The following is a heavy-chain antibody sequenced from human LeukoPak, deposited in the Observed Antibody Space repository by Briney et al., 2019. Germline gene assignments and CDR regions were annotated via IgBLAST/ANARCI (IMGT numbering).Heavy chain of an antibody. CDR1: GFAFNTYA. J-gene: IGHJ4*02. CDR3: ARGDHFTGYLQYYFDQ. V-gene: IGHV3-33*01. Sequence: GTSLRLSCAASGFAFNTYAMHWVRQAPGKGLEWVTLIWHDGSHKFYIDSVRGRFTISRDNSKNTVYLQMNDLSAEDSAVYYCARGDHFTGYLQYYFDQWGQGTLVTVSS. CDR2: IWHDGSHK. D-gene: IGHD3-9*01.